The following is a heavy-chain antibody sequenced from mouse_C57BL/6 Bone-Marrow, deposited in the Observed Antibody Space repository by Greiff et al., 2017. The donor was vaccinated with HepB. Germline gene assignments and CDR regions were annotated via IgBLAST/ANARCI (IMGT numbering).Heavy chain of an antibody. CDR3: ARRGFPAWYAY. Sequence: EVQLQQSGPGLVKPSQSLSLTCSVTGYSFTSGYYWNWIRQFPGNKLEWMGYISYDGSNNYNPSLKNRNSITRDTSKNKYFLKLTSVTTEDTATYYYARRGFPAWYAYWGQGTLVTVSA. CDR2: ISYDGSN. CDR1: GYSFTSGYY. V-gene: IGHV3-6*01. J-gene: IGHJ3*01.